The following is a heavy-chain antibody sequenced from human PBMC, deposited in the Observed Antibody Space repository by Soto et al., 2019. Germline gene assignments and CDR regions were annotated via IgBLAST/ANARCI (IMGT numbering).Heavy chain of an antibody. CDR1: GGTFSSYA. Sequence: SVKVSCKASGGTFSSYAISWVRQAPGQGLEWMGGIIPIFGTANYAQKFQGRVTITADESTSTAYMELSSLRSEDTAVYYCARVPHYGDYVGGWFDPWGQGTLVTVSS. J-gene: IGHJ5*02. CDR3: ARVPHYGDYVGGWFDP. D-gene: IGHD4-17*01. V-gene: IGHV1-69*13. CDR2: IIPIFGTA.